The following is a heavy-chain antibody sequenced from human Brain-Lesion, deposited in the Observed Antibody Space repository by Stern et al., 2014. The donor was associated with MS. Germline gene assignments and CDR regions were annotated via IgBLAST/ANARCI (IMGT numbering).Heavy chain of an antibody. J-gene: IGHJ5*01. CDR2: VNNDGRRT. V-gene: IGHV3-74*02. Sequence: EVQLVESGGGLVQPGGSLRLSCAASGCTFSNYGMHWVRQAPGKGLVWVSRVNNDGRRTSYAASVKGRFAMSRDNAKNTLYLQMNSLRVEDTAIYYCARGEKWLDSWGQGTLVTVSS. CDR3: ARGEKWLDS. D-gene: IGHD3-10*01. CDR1: GCTFSNYG.